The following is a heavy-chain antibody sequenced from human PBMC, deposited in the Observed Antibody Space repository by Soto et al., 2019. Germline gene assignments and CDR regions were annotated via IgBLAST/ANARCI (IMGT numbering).Heavy chain of an antibody. Sequence: SETLSLTCTVSGGSIYRSGYYWGWIRQPPWRGLEWIGNIDYNGVTYSNPSLKSRVTISRDTSKNQFSLKLTSVTAADTALYYCGKVLVGATGHTDSDSWGPGXLVTVYS. V-gene: IGHV4-39*01. D-gene: IGHD2-15*01. J-gene: IGHJ4*02. CDR1: GGSIYRSGYY. CDR3: GKVLVGATGHTDSDS. CDR2: IDYNGVT.